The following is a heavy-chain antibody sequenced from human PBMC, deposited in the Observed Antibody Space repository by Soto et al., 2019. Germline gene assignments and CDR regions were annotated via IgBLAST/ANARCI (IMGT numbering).Heavy chain of an antibody. J-gene: IGHJ3*02. CDR1: GFTFSSYG. V-gene: IGHV3-30*19. CDR2: IWYDGSNK. Sequence: QVQLVESGGGVVQPGRSLRLSCAASGFTFSSYGMHWVRQAPGKGLEWVAVIWYDGSNKYYADSVKGRFTISRDNSKNTLYLQMNSLRAEDTAVYYCARAQLLWFGEYHAFDIWGQGTMVTVSS. CDR3: ARAQLLWFGEYHAFDI. D-gene: IGHD3-10*01.